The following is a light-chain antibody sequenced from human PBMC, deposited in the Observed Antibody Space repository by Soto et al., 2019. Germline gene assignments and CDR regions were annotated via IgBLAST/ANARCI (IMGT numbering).Light chain of an antibody. CDR3: TSYSSSTSLL. CDR2: DVR. Sequence: QAVVAQPASVSGSPGQSITISCAGTSSDVGAYNYVSWYQQHPGKAPKLIIYDVRNPPSGVSNRFSGSKSGNTASLTISGLQTEDEADYYCTSYSSSTSLLFGGGTKLTVL. CDR1: SSDVGAYNY. J-gene: IGLJ2*01. V-gene: IGLV2-14*03.